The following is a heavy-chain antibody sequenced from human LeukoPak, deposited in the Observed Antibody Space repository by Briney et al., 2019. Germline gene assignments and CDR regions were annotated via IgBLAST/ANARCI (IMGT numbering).Heavy chain of an antibody. D-gene: IGHD3-16*01. CDR3: AGRRVLDASFDY. CDR1: GFTVSGNY. Sequence: GGSLRLSCAASGFTVSGNYMSWVRQAPGRGLEWVSVIYSSDNTYYIDSVKGRFTISRDNSKNTLYLQMNSLRAEDTAVYYCAGRRVLDASFDYWGQGTLVTVSS. V-gene: IGHV3-66*02. CDR2: IYSSDNT. J-gene: IGHJ4*02.